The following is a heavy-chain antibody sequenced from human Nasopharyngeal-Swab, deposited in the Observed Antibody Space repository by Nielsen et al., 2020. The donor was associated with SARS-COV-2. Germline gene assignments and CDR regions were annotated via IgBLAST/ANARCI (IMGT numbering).Heavy chain of an antibody. V-gene: IGHV1-45*02. CDR1: RFSITYRF. CDR3: ASGQCINGVCNPTDGLDV. Sequence: SSVNVSRKASRFSITYRFLHWMRQPPGQALAWMGWSTPFNGNAKYAQKFQGRVSITRDGSRTTASLELSSLRPDDTAMYFCASGQCINGVCNPTDGLDVWGQGTSVTVS. CDR2: STPFNGNA. J-gene: IGHJ6*02. D-gene: IGHD2-8*01.